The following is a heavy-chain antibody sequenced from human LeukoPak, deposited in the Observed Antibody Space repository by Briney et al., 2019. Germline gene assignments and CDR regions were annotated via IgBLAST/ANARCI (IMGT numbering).Heavy chain of an antibody. CDR3: ARGGDLPIVPAAINWFDP. Sequence: ASVKVSCQVSAYTFTSYDINWVRQAPGQGLEWMGWTNPNSGNTVYAQKFQGRVTITRNTSISTAYMELSSLRSEDTAVYYCARGGDLPIVPAAINWFDPWGQGTLVTVSS. J-gene: IGHJ5*02. D-gene: IGHD2-2*01. V-gene: IGHV1-8*03. CDR2: TNPNSGNT. CDR1: AYTFTSYD.